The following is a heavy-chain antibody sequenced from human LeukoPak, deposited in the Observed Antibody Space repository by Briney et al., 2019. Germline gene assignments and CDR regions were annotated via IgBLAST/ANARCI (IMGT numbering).Heavy chain of an antibody. Sequence: ASVKVSCKTSGYTFTGYYIHWVRQAPGQGLEWMGWINPNSGGTNYAQKFQGRVTMTRDTSISTAYMELSRLRSDDTAVYYCAKVMGSGQWLVEREDFDIWGQGTMVTVSS. V-gene: IGHV1-2*02. J-gene: IGHJ3*02. CDR2: INPNSGGT. CDR1: GYTFTGYY. D-gene: IGHD6-19*01. CDR3: AKVMGSGQWLVEREDFDI.